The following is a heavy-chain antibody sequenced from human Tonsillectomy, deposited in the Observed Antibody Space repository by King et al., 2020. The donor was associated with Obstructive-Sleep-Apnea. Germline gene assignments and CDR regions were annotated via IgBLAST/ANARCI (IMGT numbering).Heavy chain of an antibody. CDR1: GGSFSGYY. J-gene: IGHJ4*02. D-gene: IGHD3-22*01. CDR3: ARSRPYYYVSSGYPDQDY. V-gene: IGHV4-34*01. Sequence: QVQLQQWGAGLLKPSETLSLTCAVYGGSFSGYYWSWIRQPPGKGLEWIGEINHSGSTHYNPSLKRRVTISVDTSKNQFSLKLSSATAADTAVYYCARSRPYYYVSSGYPDQDYWGQGTLVTVSS. CDR2: INHSGST.